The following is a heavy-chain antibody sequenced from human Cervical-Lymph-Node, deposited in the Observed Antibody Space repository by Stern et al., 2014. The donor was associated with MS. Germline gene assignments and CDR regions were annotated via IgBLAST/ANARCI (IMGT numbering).Heavy chain of an antibody. D-gene: IGHD3-16*01. Sequence: QVQLLQPGAEVKEPGSSVKVSCKFIGGISWVRQAPGQGLEWMGGVIAFVGISNYAQKFQGRLTITADTSTNTTYLHLNRLPPDDTAIYYCARGGGDNWFLPWGQGTLVTVSS. J-gene: IGHJ5*02. V-gene: IGHV1-69*17. CDR1: GG. CDR2: VIAFVGIS. CDR3: ARGGGDNWFLP.